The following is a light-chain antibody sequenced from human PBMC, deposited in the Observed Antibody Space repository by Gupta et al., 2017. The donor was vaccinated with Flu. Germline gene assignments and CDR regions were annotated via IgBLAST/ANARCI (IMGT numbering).Light chain of an antibody. CDR1: QSISSF. V-gene: IGKV1-39*01. Sequence: SASVGDRVTITCRASQSISSFLNWYQQKPGKVPKLLIYAASSLQSGVPSRFSGSGSGTDFTLTISSLQPGDFATYYCQQSYSTPRTFGQGTKVEIK. CDR2: AAS. J-gene: IGKJ1*01. CDR3: QQSYSTPRT.